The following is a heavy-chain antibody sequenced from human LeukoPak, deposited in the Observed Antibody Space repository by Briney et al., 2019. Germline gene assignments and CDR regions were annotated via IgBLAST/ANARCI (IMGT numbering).Heavy chain of an antibody. CDR2: TYYNGRA. V-gene: IGHV4-59*01. J-gene: IGHJ4*02. Sequence: SETLSLTCTVSGGSISSSYWSWFRQPPGKGLEWIAYTYYNGRANYNPSLRSRVTISVDTSKNQFSLKLNSVTAADTAVYYCARAKGDYWGQGILVTVSS. CDR3: ARAKGDY. CDR1: GGSISSSY.